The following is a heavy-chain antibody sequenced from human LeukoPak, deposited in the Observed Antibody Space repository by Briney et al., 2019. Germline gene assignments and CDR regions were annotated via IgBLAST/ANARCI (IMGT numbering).Heavy chain of an antibody. CDR3: ARGRYYDSLTGSERGAFDV. CDR1: GGSVSVGNTY. D-gene: IGHD3-9*01. V-gene: IGHV4-61*01. Sequence: PSETLSLTCTVSGGSVSVGNTYWSWIRQPPGEGLEWIGYTYYTGSTSYNSSLKSRVSISVDTSNNQFSLKLKSVTAADAALYFCARGRYYDSLTGSERGAFDVWGQGTMVTVSS. J-gene: IGHJ3*01. CDR2: TYYTGST.